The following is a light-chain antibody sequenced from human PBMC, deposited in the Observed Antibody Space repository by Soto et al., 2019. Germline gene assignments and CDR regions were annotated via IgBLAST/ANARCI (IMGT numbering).Light chain of an antibody. CDR2: GAS. CDR1: QSVSDS. V-gene: IGKV3-15*01. CDR3: QQYNNWPWT. J-gene: IGKJ1*01. Sequence: EKVMTQSPATLSLSPGERATLSCRASQSVSDSLAWYQQKPGQAPRLLIYGASTRATVIPVRFSGSGSGTEFTLTISSLQSEDFAFYYCQQYNNWPWTFGQGTKVDI.